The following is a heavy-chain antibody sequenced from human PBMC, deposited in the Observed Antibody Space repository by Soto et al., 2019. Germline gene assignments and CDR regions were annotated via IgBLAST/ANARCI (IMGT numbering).Heavy chain of an antibody. D-gene: IGHD2-15*01. Sequence: EVQLVESGGGLVQPGGSLRLSCAASGFTFSSYWMHWVRQAPGKGLVWVSRINSDGSSTSYADSVKGRFTISRDNAKHTLYLQMNSLTAEATAVYYCVRTSLVVAAATREDYWGQGTLVTVSS. V-gene: IGHV3-74*01. J-gene: IGHJ4*02. CDR1: GFTFSSYW. CDR2: INSDGSST. CDR3: VRTSLVVAAATREDY.